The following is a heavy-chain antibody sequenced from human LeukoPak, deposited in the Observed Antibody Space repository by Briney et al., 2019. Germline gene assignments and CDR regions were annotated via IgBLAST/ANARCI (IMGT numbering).Heavy chain of an antibody. CDR1: GGSISSGGYS. CDR2: IYHSGST. J-gene: IGHJ4*02. Sequence: SETLSLTCAVSGGSISSGGYSWSWIRQPPGKGLEWIGYIYHSGSTYYNPSLPSRVTMSVDTSKNQFSLKVISVTAADTAVYYCARGPTQQFFDYWGRGTLVTVSS. D-gene: IGHD6-13*01. CDR3: ARGPTQQFFDY. V-gene: IGHV4-30-2*01.